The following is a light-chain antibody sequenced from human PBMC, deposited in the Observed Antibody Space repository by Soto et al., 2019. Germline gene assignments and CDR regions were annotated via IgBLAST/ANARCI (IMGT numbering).Light chain of an antibody. CDR1: SSDVRGYNS. Sequence: QSALTQPRSVSGSPAQSVTISCTGTSSDVRGYNSVSWYQQHPGKAPKLMIFDVTKRPSGVPDRFSGSKSGNTASLTISGLQAEDEAEYYCCSYAGSSSFAVFGGGTKLTVL. V-gene: IGLV2-11*01. CDR3: CSYAGSSSFAV. CDR2: DVT. J-gene: IGLJ2*01.